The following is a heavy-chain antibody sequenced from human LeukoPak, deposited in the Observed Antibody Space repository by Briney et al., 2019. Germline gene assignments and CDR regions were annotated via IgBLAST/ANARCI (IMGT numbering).Heavy chain of an antibody. CDR3: ARDLPTGYYISSGYYEYFLDY. V-gene: IGHV3-7*04. J-gene: IGHJ4*02. Sequence: GGSLRLSCAASGFTFSTYWMTWVRQAPGKGLEGVANIKQEGSEKYYVDPLKTRFTISRDNAKNSLFLQMNSLRAEDTAVYYCARDLPTGYYISSGYYEYFLDYWGQGTLVTVSS. CDR1: GFTFSTYW. CDR2: IKQEGSEK. D-gene: IGHD3-22*01.